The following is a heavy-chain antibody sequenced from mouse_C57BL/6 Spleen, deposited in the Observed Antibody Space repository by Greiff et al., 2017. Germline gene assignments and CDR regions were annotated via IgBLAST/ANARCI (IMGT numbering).Heavy chain of an antibody. CDR3: ARMAGQSYFDY. J-gene: IGHJ2*01. Sequence: QVQLQQPGAELVMPGASVKLSCKASGYTFTRYWLHWVKQRPGQGLEWIGEIDPSDSYTNSNQKFKGTSTLTVDKSSSTAYMQLSSLTSEDSAVYYCARMAGQSYFDYWGQGTTLTVSS. V-gene: IGHV1-69*01. D-gene: IGHD3-3*01. CDR2: IDPSDSYT. CDR1: GYTFTRYW.